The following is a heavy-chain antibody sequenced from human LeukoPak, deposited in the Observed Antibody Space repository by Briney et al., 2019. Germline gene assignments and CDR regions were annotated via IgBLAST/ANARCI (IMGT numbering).Heavy chain of an antibody. CDR2: ISAYKGNT. J-gene: IGHJ4*02. Sequence: ASVKVSCKASGYTFTGYGITWVRQAPGQGLEWMGWISAYKGNTNYAQKFQGRVTMTTDTSTSTAYMELRSLRSDDTAVYYCARDNYGSGSYYKPASDYWGQGTLVTVSS. D-gene: IGHD3-10*01. CDR1: GYTFTGYG. V-gene: IGHV1-18*01. CDR3: ARDNYGSGSYYKPASDY.